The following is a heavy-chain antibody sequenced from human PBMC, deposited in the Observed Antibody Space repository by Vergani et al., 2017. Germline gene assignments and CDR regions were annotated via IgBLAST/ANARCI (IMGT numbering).Heavy chain of an antibody. CDR3: ARHSTVEWLVKLGWIDP. J-gene: IGHJ5*02. D-gene: IGHD6-19*01. Sequence: QLQLQESGPGLVKPSATLSLTCSVSGASIRSSNYYWGWIRQPPGKGLECIASIYYSGSTYYNPSLKSRVTISVDTSKNQLSLKLSSVTAADTAVYFCARHSTVEWLVKLGWIDPWGKGILVTVPS. V-gene: IGHV4-39*01. CDR1: GASIRSSNYY. CDR2: IYYSGST.